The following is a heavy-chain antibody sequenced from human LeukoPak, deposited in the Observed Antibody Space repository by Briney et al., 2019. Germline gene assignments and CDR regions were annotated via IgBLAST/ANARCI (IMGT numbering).Heavy chain of an antibody. CDR2: ISSSGSTI. D-gene: IGHD3-9*01. CDR3: ARVSYDILTGYYYFDY. V-gene: IGHV3-11*01. CDR1: GFTFSDHY. Sequence: GGSLRLSCAASGFTFSDHYMDWVRQAPGKGLEWVSYISSSGSTIYYADSVKGRFTISRDNAKNSLYLQMNSLRAEDTAVYYCARVSYDILTGYYYFDYWGQGTLVTVSS. J-gene: IGHJ4*02.